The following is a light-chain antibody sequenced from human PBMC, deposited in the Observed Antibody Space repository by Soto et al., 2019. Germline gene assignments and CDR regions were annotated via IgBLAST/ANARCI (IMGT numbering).Light chain of an antibody. V-gene: IGKV1-33*01. CDR1: RNINTD. CDR3: QQYDRLFT. Sequence: IQMTQSASSLSAAVGDRVTITCRASRNINTDLNWYQQKPGKAPKLLIHDASTLETGVPSRFSGSGSGSDFSFTISSLQPEDVATYYCQQYDRLFTFGQGTRLENK. CDR2: DAS. J-gene: IGKJ5*01.